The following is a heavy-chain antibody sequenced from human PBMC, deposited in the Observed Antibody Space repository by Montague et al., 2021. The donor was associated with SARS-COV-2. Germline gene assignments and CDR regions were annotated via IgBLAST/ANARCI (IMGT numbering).Heavy chain of an antibody. CDR1: GGSITGYY. V-gene: IGHV4-59*01. CDR2: IYDGGAV. D-gene: IGHD4-23*01. Sequence: SETLSLTCTLSGGSITGYYWSWLRRSPGKGLEWIAYIYDGGAVNYNPSLGSRVTISTDTSKNQLSLKVNSVTAADTAVYYCVRDHPYGGPRGAYDIWSQGTVVTVSS. CDR3: VRDHPYGGPRGAYDI. J-gene: IGHJ3*02.